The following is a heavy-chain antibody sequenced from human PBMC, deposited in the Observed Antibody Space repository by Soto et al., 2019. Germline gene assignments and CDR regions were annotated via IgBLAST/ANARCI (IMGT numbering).Heavy chain of an antibody. Sequence: VASVKVSCKASGGTFSSYAISWVRQAPGQGLEWMGGIIPIFGTANYAQKFQGRVTITADESTSTAYMELSSLRSEDTAVYYCARDQWFGESRGAFDIWGQGTMVTVSS. J-gene: IGHJ3*02. CDR3: ARDQWFGESRGAFDI. CDR1: GGTFSSYA. V-gene: IGHV1-69*13. D-gene: IGHD3-10*01. CDR2: IIPIFGTA.